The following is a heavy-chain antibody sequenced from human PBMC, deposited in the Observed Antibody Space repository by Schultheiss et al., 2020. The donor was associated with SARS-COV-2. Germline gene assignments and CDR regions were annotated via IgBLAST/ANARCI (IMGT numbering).Heavy chain of an antibody. D-gene: IGHD6-13*01. J-gene: IGHJ6*02. Sequence: SETLSLTCTVSGGSISSYYWSWIRQPPGKGLEWIGYIYYSGSTNYNPSLKSRVTISVDTSKNQFSLKLSSVTAADTAVYYCARTKQPRPYYGMDVWGQGTTVTVS. CDR2: IYYSGST. V-gene: IGHV4-59*12. CDR3: ARTKQPRPYYGMDV. CDR1: GGSISSYY.